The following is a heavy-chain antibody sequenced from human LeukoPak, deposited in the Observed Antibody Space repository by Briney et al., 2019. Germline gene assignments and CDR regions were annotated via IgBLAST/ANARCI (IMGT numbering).Heavy chain of an antibody. CDR1: GFTFSTYG. J-gene: IGHJ6*03. D-gene: IGHD2-2*01. CDR2: ISGSDGST. CDR3: ARDRSQLLSGEDYYYYYYMDV. Sequence: PGGSLRLSCAASGFTFSTYGMHWVRQAPGKGLEWVSAISGSDGSTWYADSVKGRFTISRDNSKNTLYLQMNSLRAEDTAVYYCARDRSQLLSGEDYYYYYYMDVWGKGTTVTVSS. V-gene: IGHV3-23*01.